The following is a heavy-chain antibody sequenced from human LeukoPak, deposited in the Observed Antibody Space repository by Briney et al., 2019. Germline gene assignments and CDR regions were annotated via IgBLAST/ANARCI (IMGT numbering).Heavy chain of an antibody. CDR2: FDPEDGET. Sequence: ASVKVSCKVSGYTLTELSMHWVRQAPGKGLEWMGGFDPEDGETIYAQKFQGRVTMTEDTSTDTAYMELSSLRSEDTAVYYCVTGGLCSSTSCYAGIYYYGMDVWGKGTTVTVSS. D-gene: IGHD2-2*01. J-gene: IGHJ6*04. V-gene: IGHV1-24*01. CDR1: GYTLTELS. CDR3: VTGGLCSSTSCYAGIYYYGMDV.